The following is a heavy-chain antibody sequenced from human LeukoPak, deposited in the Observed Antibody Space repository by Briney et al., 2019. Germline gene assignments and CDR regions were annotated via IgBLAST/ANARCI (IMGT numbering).Heavy chain of an antibody. CDR1: GFTFSSYG. D-gene: IGHD4-23*01. CDR3: AKEGPWMAHGGNSGLDY. CDR2: ISYDGSNK. Sequence: GGSLRLSCAASGFTFSSYGMHWVRQAPGKGLEWVAVISYDGSNKYYADSVKGRFTISRDNSKNTLYLQMNSLRAEDTAVYYCAKEGPWMAHGGNSGLDYWGQGTLVTVSS. V-gene: IGHV3-30*18. J-gene: IGHJ4*02.